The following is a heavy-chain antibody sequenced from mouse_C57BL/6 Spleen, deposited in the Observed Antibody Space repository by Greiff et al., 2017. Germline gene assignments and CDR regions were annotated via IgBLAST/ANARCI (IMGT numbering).Heavy chain of an antibody. Sequence: EVKLMESGPELVKPGDSVKISCKASGYSFTGYFMNWVMQSHGKSLEWIGRINPYNGDTFYNQKFKGKATLTVDKSSSTAHMELRSLTSEDSAVYYCARDELLYYAMDYWGQGTSVTVSS. CDR2: INPYNGDT. CDR1: GYSFTGYF. D-gene: IGHD1-1*01. V-gene: IGHV1-20*01. J-gene: IGHJ4*01. CDR3: ARDELLYYAMDY.